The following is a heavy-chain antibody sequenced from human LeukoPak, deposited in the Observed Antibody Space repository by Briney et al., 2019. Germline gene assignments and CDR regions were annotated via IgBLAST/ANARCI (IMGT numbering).Heavy chain of an antibody. J-gene: IGHJ6*04. Sequence: GSLRLSCAASGFTFSSYGMHWVRQAPGKGLEWIGTVYHSGSTYYNVSLQSRVTISVDTSKSQFSLKLTSVTVADTAVYYCARDGIVGVYTSHYMDVWGRGTTVTVSA. CDR2: VYHSGST. D-gene: IGHD3-16*01. CDR3: ARDGIVGVYTSHYMDV. CDR1: GFTFSSYG. V-gene: IGHV4-59*12.